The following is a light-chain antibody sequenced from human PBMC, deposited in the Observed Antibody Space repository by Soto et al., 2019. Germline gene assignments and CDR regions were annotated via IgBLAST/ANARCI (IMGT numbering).Light chain of an antibody. J-gene: IGKJ3*01. CDR2: GTS. Sequence: ETVLTQSPGTLSLSPGDRATLSCRASQNVYSNFVGWYQQRPGQAPRLLIYGTSTRATDIPDRFSGSGSGTDFTLTISRLEPDDFAVYFCHQYGNSPLNFGHGTKVDF. CDR1: QNVYSNF. CDR3: HQYGNSPLN. V-gene: IGKV3-20*01.